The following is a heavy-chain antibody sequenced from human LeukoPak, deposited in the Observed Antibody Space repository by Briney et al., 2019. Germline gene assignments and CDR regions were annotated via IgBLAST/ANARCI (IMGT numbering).Heavy chain of an antibody. V-gene: IGHV4-59*01. J-gene: IGHJ4*02. CDR2: IYYSGST. Sequence: SETLSLTCTVSGGSISSYYWSWIRQPPGKGLEWIGYIYYSGSTNYNPSLKSRVTISVDTSKNQFSLKLSSVTAADTAVYFCARGSCSSTSCYHLDYGGQGTLVTVSS. CDR3: ARGSCSSTSCYHLDY. CDR1: GGSISSYY. D-gene: IGHD2-2*01.